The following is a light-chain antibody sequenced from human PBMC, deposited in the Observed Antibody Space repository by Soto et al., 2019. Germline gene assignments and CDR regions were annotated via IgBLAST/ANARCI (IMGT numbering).Light chain of an antibody. V-gene: IGKV3D-15*01. Sequence: ETVLTQSPVTLSLSPGERATVSCRASQSVGGSSLAWYQQRPGQAPRLLIYDIFTRATGVPTRISGSGSGTEFTLTISSLQSEDFAVYYCQQYNSWPLTFGGGTKVDIK. CDR2: DIF. CDR1: QSVGGS. J-gene: IGKJ4*01. CDR3: QQYNSWPLT.